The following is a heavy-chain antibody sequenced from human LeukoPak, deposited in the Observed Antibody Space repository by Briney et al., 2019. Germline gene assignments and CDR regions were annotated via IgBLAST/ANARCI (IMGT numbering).Heavy chain of an antibody. Sequence: GTSVKVSCKASGFIFTSSVVQWVRQARGQRLEWIGWIVVGSGNTKYAQKFQERVTISRDMSTSTAYMELSSLRSEDTAVDYCAAGFGLSTSMDVWGKGTTVTVSS. CDR1: GFIFTSSV. CDR3: AAGFGLSTSMDV. D-gene: IGHD2-2*01. CDR2: IVVGSGNT. V-gene: IGHV1-58*01. J-gene: IGHJ6*03.